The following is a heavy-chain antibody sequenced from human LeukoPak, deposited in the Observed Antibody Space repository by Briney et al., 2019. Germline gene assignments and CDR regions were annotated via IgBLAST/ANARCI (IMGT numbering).Heavy chain of an antibody. CDR1: GFTFDDYA. CDR2: ISWNSGSI. CDR3: AKDDAFDI. J-gene: IGHJ3*02. Sequence: GRSQRLSCAASGFTFDDYAMHWVRQAPGKGLEWVSGISWNSGSIGYADSVKGRFTIARDNAKNSLYLQMNSLRAEDTALYYCAKDDAFDIWGQGTMVTVSS. V-gene: IGHV3-9*01.